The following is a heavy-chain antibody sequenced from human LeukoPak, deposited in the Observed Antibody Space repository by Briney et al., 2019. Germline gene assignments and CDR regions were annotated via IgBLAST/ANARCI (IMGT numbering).Heavy chain of an antibody. CDR1: EFAFSTYN. D-gene: IGHD4-23*01. Sequence: GGSLRLSCAASEFAFSTYNMNWVRQAPGKGLEWVSYISTGSSTTYYADSVKGRFTISRDNAENSLYLQMNSLRDEDTAVYYCARVAAGYSVNYFDYWGQGTLVTVSS. CDR3: ARVAAGYSVNYFDY. V-gene: IGHV3-48*02. J-gene: IGHJ4*02. CDR2: ISTGSSTT.